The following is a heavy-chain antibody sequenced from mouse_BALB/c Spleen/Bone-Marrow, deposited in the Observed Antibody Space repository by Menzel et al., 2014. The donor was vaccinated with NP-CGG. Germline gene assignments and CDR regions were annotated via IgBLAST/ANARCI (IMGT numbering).Heavy chain of an antibody. J-gene: IGHJ3*01. Sequence: VQLQQSGPGLVAPSQSLSITCTVSGFSLXSYGVHWVRQPPGKGLEWLGVIWAGGSTNYNSALMSRLSISKDNSKSQVFLKMNSLQTDDTAMYYCAREGSTMITTAFAYWGQGTLVTVSA. CDR2: IWAGGST. CDR3: AREGSTMITTAFAY. CDR1: GFSLXSYG. V-gene: IGHV2-9*02. D-gene: IGHD2-4*01.